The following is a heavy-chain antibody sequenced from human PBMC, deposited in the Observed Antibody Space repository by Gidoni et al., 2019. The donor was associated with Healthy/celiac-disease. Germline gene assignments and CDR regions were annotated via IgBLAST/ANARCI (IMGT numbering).Heavy chain of an antibody. CDR2: TSYRSKWYN. CDR3: SSSDPPANWQLVTFDY. J-gene: IGHJ4*02. CDR1: GGSGPRNSAA. D-gene: IGHD6-6*01. Sequence: QGQRRQSGPGLVKHAQTRSLTGASSGGSGPRNSAAGNWIRQPPSRGLEWLGMTSYRSKWYNDSAVSVKSRRTIIPDPSQNPFSLLLISVTPEDTAVAYCSSSDPPANWQLVTFDYWGQGTLVTVSS. V-gene: IGHV6-1*01.